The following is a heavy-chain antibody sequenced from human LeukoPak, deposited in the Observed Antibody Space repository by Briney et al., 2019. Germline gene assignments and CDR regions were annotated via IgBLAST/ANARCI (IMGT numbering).Heavy chain of an antibody. CDR1: GFTFSSYE. D-gene: IGHD1-26*01. CDR3: ARDPYSGGYGDYYYYYMDV. V-gene: IGHV3-48*03. Sequence: PGGSLRLSCAASGFTFSSYEMNWVRQAPGKGLEGVSYISSSGSTIYYADSVKGRFTISRDNAKNSLYLQINSLRAEDTAVYYCARDPYSGGYGDYYYYYMDVWGKGTTVTISS. J-gene: IGHJ6*03. CDR2: ISSSGSTI.